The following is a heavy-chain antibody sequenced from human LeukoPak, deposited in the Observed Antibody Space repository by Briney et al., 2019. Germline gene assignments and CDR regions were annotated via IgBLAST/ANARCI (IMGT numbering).Heavy chain of an antibody. D-gene: IGHD2-8*01. J-gene: IGHJ5*01. CDR3: VREDVSYYDS. V-gene: IGHV3-21*01. CDR2: ISTYSSYI. CDR1: GLTFSSHW. Sequence: GGSLRLSCAASGLTFSSHWMHWVRQAPGKGLEWVSSISTYSSYIYYADSVKGRFSISRDNAKNSLFLQMNSLRAEDTALYYCVREDVSYYDSWGQGTLVTVSS.